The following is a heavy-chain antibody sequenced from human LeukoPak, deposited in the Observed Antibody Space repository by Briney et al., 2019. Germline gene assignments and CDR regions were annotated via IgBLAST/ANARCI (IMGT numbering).Heavy chain of an antibody. CDR3: LAIVANDY. CDR1: GFTFSSYA. CDR2: ISYDGSNK. D-gene: IGHD2-15*01. J-gene: IGHJ4*02. Sequence: GGSLRLSCAASGFTFSSYAMHWVRQAPGKGLEWVAVISYDGSNKYYADSVKGRFTISRDNSKNTLYLQMNRLRAEDTAVYYCLAIVANDYWGQGTLVTVSS. V-gene: IGHV3-30*04.